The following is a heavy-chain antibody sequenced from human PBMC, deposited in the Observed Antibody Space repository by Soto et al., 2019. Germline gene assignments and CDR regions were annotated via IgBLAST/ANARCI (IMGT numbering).Heavy chain of an antibody. CDR3: TSLGEDIVVVVAEPPDY. CDR2: IRSKANSYAT. J-gene: IGHJ4*02. V-gene: IGHV3-73*01. Sequence: GGSLRLSCAASGFTFSGSAMHWVRQASGKGLEWVGRIRSKANSYATAYAASVKGRFTISRDDSKNTAYLQMNSLKTEDTAVYYCTSLGEDIVVVVAEPPDYWGQGTLVTVSS. D-gene: IGHD2-15*01. CDR1: GFTFSGSA.